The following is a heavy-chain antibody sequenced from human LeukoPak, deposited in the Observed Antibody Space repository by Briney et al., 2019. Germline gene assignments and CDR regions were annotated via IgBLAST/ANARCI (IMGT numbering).Heavy chain of an antibody. Sequence: ASVRVSCKASGYSFTGYYIHWVRQAPGQGLEWMGWINPNSGGTNYVQKFQGRASMTRDTSISTTYMELSRLRSDDTAVYYCARDGNFDYWGQGTLVTVSS. D-gene: IGHD1-26*01. CDR3: ARDGNFDY. CDR1: GYSFTGYY. CDR2: INPNSGGT. J-gene: IGHJ4*02. V-gene: IGHV1-2*02.